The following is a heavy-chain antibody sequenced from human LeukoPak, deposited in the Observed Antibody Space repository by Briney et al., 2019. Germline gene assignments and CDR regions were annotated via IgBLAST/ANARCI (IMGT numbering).Heavy chain of an antibody. CDR2: IYYSGST. CDR1: GGSISSYY. Sequence: PSETLSLTCTVSGGSISSYYWSWIRQPPGKGLEWLGYIYYSGSTNYNPSLKSRVTISADTTKNQFTLKLISVTAADTAVYYCARHDRAGSGYYPDYFDYWGQGTLVTVSS. CDR3: ARHDRAGSGYYPDYFDY. J-gene: IGHJ4*02. V-gene: IGHV4-59*08. D-gene: IGHD3-22*01.